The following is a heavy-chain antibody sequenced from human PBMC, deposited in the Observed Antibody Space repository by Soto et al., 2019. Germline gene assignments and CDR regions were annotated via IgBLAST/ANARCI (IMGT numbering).Heavy chain of an antibody. CDR1: GFTFSSYS. J-gene: IGHJ4*02. D-gene: IGHD6-13*01. CDR2: ISSSSSYI. CDR3: AKDGYTSSWYRDYFHY. V-gene: IGHV3-21*04. Sequence: GGSLRLSCAASGFTFSSYSMNWVRQAPGKGLEWVSSISSSSSYIYYADSVKGRFTISRDNAKNSLYLQMNSLRAEDTAIYYCAKDGYTSSWYRDYFHYWGQGTLVTVSS.